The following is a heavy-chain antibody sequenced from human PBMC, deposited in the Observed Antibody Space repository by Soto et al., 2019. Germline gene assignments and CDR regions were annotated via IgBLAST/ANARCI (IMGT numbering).Heavy chain of an antibody. Sequence: SETLSLTCAVSGYSIRSGYFWGWIRQPPGKGLEWIGSMYHSGITYYNLSLKSRVTISVDTSKNQLSLKLSSATAADTAVYYCARPMYSTSAQLYYGMDVWGQGTTVTVSS. CDR1: GYSIRSGYF. V-gene: IGHV4-38-2*01. D-gene: IGHD6-6*01. CDR2: MYHSGIT. J-gene: IGHJ6*02. CDR3: ARPMYSTSAQLYYGMDV.